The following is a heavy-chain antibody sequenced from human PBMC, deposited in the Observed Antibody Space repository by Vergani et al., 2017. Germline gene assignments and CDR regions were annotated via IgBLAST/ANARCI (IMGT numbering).Heavy chain of an antibody. CDR2: INPSGGST. CDR3: ARDKGGRSHATTRLFDI. Sequence: QVQLVQSGAEVKKPGASVKVSCKASGYTFTSYYMHWVRQAPGQGRGWMGIINPSGGSTSYAQKFQGRVTMTRDTPTSTVYIELSSLRSEDTAVYYCARDKGGRSHATTRLFDIWGQGTMVTVSS. D-gene: IGHD3-16*01. J-gene: IGHJ3*02. V-gene: IGHV1-46*01. CDR1: GYTFTSYY.